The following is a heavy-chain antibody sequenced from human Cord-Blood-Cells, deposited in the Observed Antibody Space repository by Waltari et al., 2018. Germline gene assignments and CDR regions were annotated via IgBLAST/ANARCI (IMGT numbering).Heavy chain of an antibody. CDR3: AYLAARAYFDY. J-gene: IGHJ4*02. V-gene: IGHV4-39*01. CDR1: GGSISSSSYY. D-gene: IGHD6-6*01. CDR2: IYYSEST. Sequence: QLQLQESGPGLVKPSETLSLTCTVSGGSISSSSYYWGWIRQPPGTALERIGSIYYSESTYYNPSLNSLVTMSVDTSKNQFSLKLSSVTAADTAVYYCAYLAARAYFDYWGQGTLVTVSS.